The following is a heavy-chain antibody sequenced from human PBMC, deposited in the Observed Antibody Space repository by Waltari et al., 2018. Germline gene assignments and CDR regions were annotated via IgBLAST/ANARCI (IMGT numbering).Heavy chain of an antibody. CDR1: GGTFSSYA. D-gene: IGHD6-6*01. Sequence: QVQLVQSGAEVKKPGSSVKVSCKASGGTFSSYAISWVRQAPGQGLEWMGGIIPIFGTANYAQKFQGRVTITADEYTSTAYMELSSLRSEDTAVYYCGGIAARADYYGMDIWGQGTTVTVSS. CDR2: IIPIFGTA. J-gene: IGHJ6*02. V-gene: IGHV1-69*13. CDR3: GGIAARADYYGMDI.